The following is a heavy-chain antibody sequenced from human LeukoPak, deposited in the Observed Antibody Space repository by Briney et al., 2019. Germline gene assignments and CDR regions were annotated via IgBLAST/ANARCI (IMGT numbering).Heavy chain of an antibody. J-gene: IGHJ4*02. CDR1: GFTFSSYA. CDR2: ISYDGSNK. D-gene: IGHD3-22*01. Sequence: GGSLRLSCAASGFTFSSYAMHWVRQAPGKGLEWVAVISYDGSNKYYADSVKGRFTISRDNSKNTLYLQMSSLRAEDTAVYYCARSGSDSSGYYCLDYWGQGTLVTVSS. CDR3: ARSGSDSSGYYCLDY. V-gene: IGHV3-30-3*01.